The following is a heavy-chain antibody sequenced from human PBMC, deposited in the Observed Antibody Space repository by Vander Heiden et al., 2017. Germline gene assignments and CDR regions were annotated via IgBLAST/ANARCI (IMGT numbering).Heavy chain of an antibody. J-gene: IGHJ5*02. D-gene: IGHD3-16*02. Sequence: QVQLVQSGAEVKKPGSSVTVSCKASGGTFSSYAISWVRQAPGQGLEWMGGIIPIFGTANYAQKFQGRVTITADKSTSTAYMELSSLRSEDTAVYYCARDGFAYGWGSYRQFDPWGQGTLVTVSS. CDR2: IIPIFGTA. CDR1: GGTFSSYA. CDR3: ARDGFAYGWGSYRQFDP. V-gene: IGHV1-69*06.